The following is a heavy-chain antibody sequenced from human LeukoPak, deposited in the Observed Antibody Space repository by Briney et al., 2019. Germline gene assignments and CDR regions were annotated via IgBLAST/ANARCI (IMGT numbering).Heavy chain of an antibody. CDR1: GGSISSGSYY. Sequence: KPSETLSLTCTVSGGSISSGSYYWSWIRQPAGKGLEWIGRIYTSGSTNYNPSLKSRVTISVDTSKIQFSLKLSSVTAADTAVYYCATTVTRKNWFDPWGQGTLVTVSS. V-gene: IGHV4-61*02. CDR2: IYTSGST. CDR3: ATTVTRKNWFDP. J-gene: IGHJ5*02. D-gene: IGHD4-17*01.